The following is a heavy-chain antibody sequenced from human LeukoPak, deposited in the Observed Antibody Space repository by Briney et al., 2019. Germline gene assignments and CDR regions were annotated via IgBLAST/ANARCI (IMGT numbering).Heavy chain of an antibody. Sequence: SQTLSLTCTVSAGSISSGSYYWSWIRQPAGKGLEWIGRIYTSGSTNYNPSLKSRVTISVDTSKNQFSLKLSSVTAADTAVYYCARDRYYDSSGYSLHSFDIWGQGTMVTVSS. V-gene: IGHV4-61*02. CDR2: IYTSGST. CDR3: ARDRYYDSSGYSLHSFDI. D-gene: IGHD3-22*01. J-gene: IGHJ3*02. CDR1: AGSISSGSYY.